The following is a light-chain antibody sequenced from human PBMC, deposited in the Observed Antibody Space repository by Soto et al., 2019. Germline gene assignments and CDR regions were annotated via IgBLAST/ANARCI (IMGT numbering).Light chain of an antibody. CDR2: AAS. Sequence: EIVLTQSPATLSLSPGERATLSCRASQSVSSYLAWYQQRPGQAPRLLICAASQRATGIPARFSGSGSGTDFTLTISSLEPEDFAVYYCQQRSNWFLTFGGGTKVDIK. CDR3: QQRSNWFLT. V-gene: IGKV3-11*01. CDR1: QSVSSY. J-gene: IGKJ4*01.